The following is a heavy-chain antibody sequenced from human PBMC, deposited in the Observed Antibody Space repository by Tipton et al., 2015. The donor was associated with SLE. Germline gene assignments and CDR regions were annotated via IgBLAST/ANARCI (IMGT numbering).Heavy chain of an antibody. J-gene: IGHJ5*02. CDR1: GGSIRDYY. CDR2: IYTSGTT. CDR3: ARHYDSTGFGRDTWFDP. D-gene: IGHD3-22*01. Sequence: TLSLTCTVSGGSIRDYYWSWIRQPPGKGLERIGHIYTSGTTYNPSLKSRVTISVDTSKKQLSLKLRSVTAADTAVYYCARHYDSTGFGRDTWFDPWGQGTLVTVSS. V-gene: IGHV4-4*09.